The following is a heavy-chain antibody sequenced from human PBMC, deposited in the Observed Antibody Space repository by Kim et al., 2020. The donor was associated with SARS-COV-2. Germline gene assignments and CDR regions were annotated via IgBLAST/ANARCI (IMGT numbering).Heavy chain of an antibody. CDR2: ISGSGGST. D-gene: IGHD3-10*01. J-gene: IGHJ4*02. Sequence: GGSLRLSCAASGFTFSSYAMSWVRQAPGKGLEWVSAISGSGGSTYYADSVKGRFTISRDNSKNTLYLQMNSLRAEDTAVYYCAKTRGRFGELSHFDYWGQGTLVTVSS. CDR3: AKTRGRFGELSHFDY. CDR1: GFTFSSYA. V-gene: IGHV3-23*01.